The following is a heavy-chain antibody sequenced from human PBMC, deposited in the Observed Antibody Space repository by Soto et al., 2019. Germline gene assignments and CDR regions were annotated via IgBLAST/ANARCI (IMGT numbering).Heavy chain of an antibody. CDR1: GISFGVYL. V-gene: IGHV3-7*03. Sequence: LVESGGGLVQPGGSLRLSCAASGISFGVYLMTWVRQAPGKGREWVARIKEDGSEAQYVDSVKGRFTISRDNGKKSLDLQMDSLRGDDTGVYYCARVDRSGSFDLWGQGTLVTVSS. CDR3: ARVDRSGSFDL. CDR2: IKEDGSEA. J-gene: IGHJ4*02. D-gene: IGHD3-10*01.